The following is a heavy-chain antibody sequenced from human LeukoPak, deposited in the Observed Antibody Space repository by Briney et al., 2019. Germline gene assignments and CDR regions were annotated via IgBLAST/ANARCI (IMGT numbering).Heavy chain of an antibody. J-gene: IGHJ5*02. CDR3: AREGGRTTVVTTNWFDP. CDR2: INPSGGST. Sequence: ASVKVSCKASGYTFTSYYMHWVRQAPGQGREWMGIINPSGGSTSYAQKFQGRVTMTRDTSTSTVYMELSSLRSEDTAGYYCAREGGRTTVVTTNWFDPWGQGTLVAVSS. V-gene: IGHV1-46*01. CDR1: GYTFTSYY. D-gene: IGHD4-23*01.